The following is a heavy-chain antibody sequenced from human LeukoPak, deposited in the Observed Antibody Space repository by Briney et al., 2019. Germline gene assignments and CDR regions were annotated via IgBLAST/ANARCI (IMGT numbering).Heavy chain of an antibody. CDR3: ARHPESYSYFDY. D-gene: IGHD1-26*01. CDR2: IYYSGSA. CDR1: GGSISSSSYY. Sequence: SETLSPTCTVSGGSISSSSYYWGWIRQPPGKGLEWIGSIYYSGSAYYNPSLKSRVTMSVDTSKNQFSLRLSSVTAADTAVYSCARHPESYSYFDYWGQGTLVTVSS. V-gene: IGHV4-39*01. J-gene: IGHJ4*02.